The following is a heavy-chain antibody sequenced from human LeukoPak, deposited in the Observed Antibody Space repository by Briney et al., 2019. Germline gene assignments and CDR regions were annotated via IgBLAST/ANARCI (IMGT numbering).Heavy chain of an antibody. CDR2: ISGSGDNT. CDR1: GFTFSSYA. CDR3: ARGYSHNSGGWLDP. V-gene: IGHV3-23*01. Sequence: GGSLRLSCAASGFTFSSYAMSWVRQAPGKGLEWVSSISGSGDNTYYADSVKDRFSISRDNSKTTVSLQMNSLRAEDTAVYYCARGYSHNSGGWLDPWGQGTLVTVSS. J-gene: IGHJ5*02. D-gene: IGHD5-12*01.